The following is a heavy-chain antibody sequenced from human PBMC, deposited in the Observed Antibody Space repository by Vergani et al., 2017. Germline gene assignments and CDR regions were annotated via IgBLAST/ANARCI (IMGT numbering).Heavy chain of an antibody. CDR3: ARDGYYDSSGRTFDY. D-gene: IGHD3-22*01. V-gene: IGHV4-4*02. J-gene: IGHJ4*02. CDR1: GGSISSSNW. CDR2: IYHSGST. Sequence: QVQLQESGPGLVKPSGTLSLTCAVSGGSISSSNWWSWVREPPGKGLEWIGEIYHSGSTNYNPSLKSRVTISVDKSKNQFSLKLSSVTAADTAVYYGARDGYYDSSGRTFDYWGQGTLVTVSS.